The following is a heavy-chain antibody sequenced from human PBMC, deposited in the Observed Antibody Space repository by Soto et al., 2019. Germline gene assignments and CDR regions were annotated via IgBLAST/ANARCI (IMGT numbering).Heavy chain of an antibody. V-gene: IGHV4-31*03. CDR1: GGSISSGGYY. CDR3: ARDEIAAAVSAFDI. D-gene: IGHD6-13*01. Sequence: QVQLQESGPGLVKPSQTLSLTCTVSGGSISSGGYYWSWIRQHPGKGLEWIGYIYYSGSTYYNPSLKSRVTISVDTSKNQFSLKLSSVTAADTVVYYCARDEIAAAVSAFDIWGQGTMVTVSS. J-gene: IGHJ3*02. CDR2: IYYSGST.